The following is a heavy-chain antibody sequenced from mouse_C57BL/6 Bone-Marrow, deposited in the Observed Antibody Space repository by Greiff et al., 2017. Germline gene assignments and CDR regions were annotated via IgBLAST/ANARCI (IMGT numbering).Heavy chain of an antibody. Sequence: VQLQQPGAELVRPGTSVKLSCKASGYPFTSYRLHWVKQRTGQGLEWIGVIAPSDSYTNSNQKLKGKDTLTVDTASSTAYMQLSSLTSEDSAVYYCARSFAYWGQGTLVTVSA. J-gene: IGHJ3*01. CDR3: ARSFAY. CDR2: IAPSDSYT. V-gene: IGHV1-59*01. CDR1: GYPFTSYR.